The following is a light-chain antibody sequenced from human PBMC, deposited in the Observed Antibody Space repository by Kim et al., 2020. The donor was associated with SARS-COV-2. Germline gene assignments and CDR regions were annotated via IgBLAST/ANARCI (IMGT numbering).Light chain of an antibody. J-gene: IGKJ2*03. CDR3: QQYGRSPYS. Sequence: EIVLTQSPGTLSLSPGERATLSCRASQSVSSGYLAWYQQKPGQAPRLLIYGASRRATGIPDRFSGSGSGADFTLTISRLEPEDFAVYYCQQYGRSPYSFGQGTKLEI. CDR2: GAS. V-gene: IGKV3-20*01. CDR1: QSVSSGY.